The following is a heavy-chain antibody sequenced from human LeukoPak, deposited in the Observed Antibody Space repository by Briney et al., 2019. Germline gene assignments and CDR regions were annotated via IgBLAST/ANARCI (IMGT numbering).Heavy chain of an antibody. CDR3: ARPNTAMETGYFDY. CDR2: IYPGDSDT. J-gene: IGHJ4*02. Sequence: GESLKISCKGSGYSFSNYYIHWVRQMPGRGLEWMGIIYPGDSDTRYSPSFQGQVTISADKSISTAYLQWSSLKASDTAMYYCARPNTAMETGYFDYWGQGTLVTVSS. CDR1: GYSFSNYY. D-gene: IGHD5-18*01. V-gene: IGHV5-51*01.